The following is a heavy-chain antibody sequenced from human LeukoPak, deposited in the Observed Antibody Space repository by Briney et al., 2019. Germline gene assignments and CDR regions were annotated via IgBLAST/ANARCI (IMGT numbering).Heavy chain of an antibody. Sequence: GASVKVSCKASGYTFTTYGINWMRQAPGQGLEWMGWISAYNGNTNYAQKFQGRVTMTEDTSTDTAYMELSSLRSEDTAVFYCATDRGYWGQGTLVTVSS. V-gene: IGHV1-18*01. D-gene: IGHD3-10*01. J-gene: IGHJ4*02. CDR1: GYTFTTYG. CDR3: ATDRGY. CDR2: ISAYNGNT.